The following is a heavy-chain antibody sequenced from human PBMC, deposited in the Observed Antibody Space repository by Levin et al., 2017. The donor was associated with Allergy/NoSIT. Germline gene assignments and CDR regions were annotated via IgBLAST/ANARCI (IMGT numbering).Heavy chain of an antibody. V-gene: IGHV4-34*01. Sequence: SQTLSLTCAVYGGSFSGSYWSWLRQPPGKGLEWIGEINHSGSTNYNPSLKSRVTISVDTSKNQFSLKLSSVTAADTAVYYCARGLIVGATWGQGTLVTVSS. J-gene: IGHJ4*02. D-gene: IGHD1-26*01. CDR2: INHSGST. CDR3: ARGLIVGAT. CDR1: GGSFSGSY.